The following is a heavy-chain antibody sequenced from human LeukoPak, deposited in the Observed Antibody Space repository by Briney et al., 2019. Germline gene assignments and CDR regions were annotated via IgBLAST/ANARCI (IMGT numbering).Heavy chain of an antibody. D-gene: IGHD3-3*01. Sequence: GGSLRLSCVVSGFTFKDYDIHWVRQTTGKGLEWVSAIGSGGYTYYADSVRGRFTISREDAETSLSLQMNNLRAEDTAVYYCARDADFWSGYFFDYWGQGTLVTVSS. CDR1: GFTFKDYD. J-gene: IGHJ4*02. CDR3: ARDADFWSGYFFDY. CDR2: IGSGGYT. V-gene: IGHV3-13*01.